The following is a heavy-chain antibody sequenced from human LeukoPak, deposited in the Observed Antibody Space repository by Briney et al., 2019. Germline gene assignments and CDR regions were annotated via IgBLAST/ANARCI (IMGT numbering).Heavy chain of an antibody. Sequence: PGGSLRLSCAASGFTFSSHGMHWVRQAPGKGLEWVAVISYDGSNKYYADSVKGRFTISRDNSKNTLYLQMNSLRAEDTAVYYCAKGRGDLRAYFDYWGQGTLVTVSS. V-gene: IGHV3-30*18. J-gene: IGHJ4*02. CDR1: GFTFSSHG. D-gene: IGHD4-17*01. CDR3: AKGRGDLRAYFDY. CDR2: ISYDGSNK.